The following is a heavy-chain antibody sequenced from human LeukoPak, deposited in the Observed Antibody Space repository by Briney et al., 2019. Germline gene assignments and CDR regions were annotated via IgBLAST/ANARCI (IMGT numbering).Heavy chain of an antibody. D-gene: IGHD6-13*01. CDR3: ARDNQQVARFDP. V-gene: IGHV3-11*05. J-gene: IGHJ5*02. CDR1: GFTFSDYY. Sequence: GALRLSCAASGFTFSDYYMSWIRQAPGKGLEWVSCIDNRSTNTNYADSVKGRFTISRDNVKNLLYLEMNSMRAEDTAVYYCARDNQQVARFDPWGQGTLVTVSS. CDR2: IDNRSTNT.